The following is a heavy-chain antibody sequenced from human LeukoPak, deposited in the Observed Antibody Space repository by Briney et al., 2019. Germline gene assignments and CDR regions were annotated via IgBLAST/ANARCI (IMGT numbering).Heavy chain of an antibody. CDR1: GFTFSSYW. CDR3: ARDHTAIYYGMDV. V-gene: IGHV3-7*01. CDR2: IKQDGSEK. D-gene: IGHD5-18*01. Sequence: PGGSLRLSCAASGFTFSSYWMSWVRQALGKGLEWVANIKQDGSEKYYVDSVKGRFTISRDNAKNSLYLQMNSLRAEDTAVYYCARDHTAIYYGMDVWGQGTTVTVSS. J-gene: IGHJ6*02.